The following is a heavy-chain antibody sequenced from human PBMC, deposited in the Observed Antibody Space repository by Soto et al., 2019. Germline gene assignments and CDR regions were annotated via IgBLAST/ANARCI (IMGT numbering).Heavy chain of an antibody. J-gene: IGHJ4*02. D-gene: IGHD1-1*01. CDR1: GGSISSYY. Sequence: PSETLSLTCTVSGGSISSYYWSWIRQPPGKGLEWIGYIYYSGSTNYNPSLKSRVTISVDTSKNQFPLKLSSVTAADTAVYYCARRYGYSFDYWGQGTLVTVSS. V-gene: IGHV4-59*08. CDR2: IYYSGST. CDR3: ARRYGYSFDY.